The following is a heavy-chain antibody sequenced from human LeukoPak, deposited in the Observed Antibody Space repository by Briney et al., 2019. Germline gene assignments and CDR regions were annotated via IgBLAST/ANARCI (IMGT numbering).Heavy chain of an antibody. CDR1: GFTFSTYG. CDR3: AKGSKEVLFTRDHHMDV. J-gene: IGHJ6*03. D-gene: IGHD3-3*01. V-gene: IGHV3-30*02. CDR2: IRSDGINK. Sequence: GGSLRLSCAASGFTFSTYGMHWVRQAPGKGLEWVAFIRSDGINKYYADSVKGRFTISRDNSKNTLYLQMNSLRAEDTAVYYCAKGSKEVLFTRDHHMDVWGKGTTVTISS.